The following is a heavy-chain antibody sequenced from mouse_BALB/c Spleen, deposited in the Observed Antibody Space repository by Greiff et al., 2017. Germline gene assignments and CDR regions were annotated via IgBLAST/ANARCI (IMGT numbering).Heavy chain of an antibody. V-gene: IGHV14-3*02. J-gene: IGHJ3*01. D-gene: IGHD2-4*01. CDR3: AIAMISPWFAY. CDR1: GFNIKDTY. CDR2: IDPANGNT. Sequence: VQLQQSGAELVKPGASVKLSCTASGFNIKDTYMHWVKQRPEQGLEWIGRIDPANGNTKYDPKFQGKATITADTSSNTAYLQLSSLTSEDTAVYYCAIAMISPWFAYWGQGTLVTVSA.